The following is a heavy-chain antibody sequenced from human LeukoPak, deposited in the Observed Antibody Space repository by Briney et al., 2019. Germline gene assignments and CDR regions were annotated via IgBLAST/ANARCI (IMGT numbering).Heavy chain of an antibody. V-gene: IGHV3-33*06. J-gene: IGHJ4*02. CDR2: IWYDGSNK. Sequence: PGGSLRLSCAASGFTFSSYGMHWVRQAPGKGLEWVAVIWYDGSNKYYADSVKGRFTISRDNSKNTLYLQMNSLTAEDTAVYYCAKDRAHYSSGWRGFFDYWGQGTLVTVSS. CDR3: AKDRAHYSSGWRGFFDY. D-gene: IGHD6-19*01. CDR1: GFTFSSYG.